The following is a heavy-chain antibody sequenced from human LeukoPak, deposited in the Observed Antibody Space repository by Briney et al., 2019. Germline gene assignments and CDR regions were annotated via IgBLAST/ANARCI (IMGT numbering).Heavy chain of an antibody. CDR1: GFISSSSA. J-gene: IGHJ4*02. D-gene: IGHD4-17*01. CDR2: IVVGSGNT. Sequence: SVKVSCKASGFISSSSAVQWVRQARGQRLEWIGWIVVGSGNTNYAQNFQERVTITRDMSTSTAYMELSSLRSEDTAVYYCVADCYGDCIDWGQGTLVTVSS. CDR3: VADCYGDCID. V-gene: IGHV1-58*01.